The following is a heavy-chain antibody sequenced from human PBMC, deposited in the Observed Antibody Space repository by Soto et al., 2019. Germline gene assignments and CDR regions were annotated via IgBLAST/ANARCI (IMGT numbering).Heavy chain of an antibody. CDR1: GFTFSSYA. CDR2: ISGSGGNT. D-gene: IGHD2-15*01. CDR3: AKQLGYCSGDSCHISYYYYYMDV. V-gene: IGHV3-23*01. J-gene: IGHJ6*03. Sequence: GGSLRLSCAASGFTFSSYAMSWVRQAPEKGLEWVSTISGSGGNTYYADSVKGRFTISRGNSENTLYLQMHSLRAEDTAVYYCAKQLGYCSGDSCHISYYYYYMDVWGKGTTVTVSS.